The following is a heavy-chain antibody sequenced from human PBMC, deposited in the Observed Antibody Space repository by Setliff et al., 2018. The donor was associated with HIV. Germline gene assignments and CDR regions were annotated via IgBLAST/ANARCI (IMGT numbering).Heavy chain of an antibody. V-gene: IGHV4-31*03. CDR3: ARVLNPSDAFDI. CDR2: IYYSGSS. J-gene: IGHJ3*02. CDR1: GGSISSGYYY. Sequence: PSETLSLTCSVSGGSISSGYYYWSWIRQHPGKGLEWIGYIYYSGSSYYNPSLKSRVTISVDTSKNQFSVKLSSVTAADTAVYHCARVLNPSDAFDIWGQGTMVTVSS.